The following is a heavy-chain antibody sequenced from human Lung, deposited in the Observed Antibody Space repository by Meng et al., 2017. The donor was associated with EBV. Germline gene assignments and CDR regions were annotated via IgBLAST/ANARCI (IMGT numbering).Heavy chain of an antibody. J-gene: IGHJ4*02. D-gene: IGHD1-1*01. V-gene: IGHV1-2*06. CDR1: GYAFTDYY. CDR3: ARENVRVTAPGTSGPCNY. Sequence: QVPRVPSVPDGKQPVDTLSVACKSPGYAFTDYYRPWERRAAGQGCEWMGRINPDSSGTNYAQKFQDKVSMTRDTPINTAYMELNRLTSDDTAVYYCARENVRVTAPGTSGPCNYWGQGTLVTVSS. CDR2: INPDSSGT.